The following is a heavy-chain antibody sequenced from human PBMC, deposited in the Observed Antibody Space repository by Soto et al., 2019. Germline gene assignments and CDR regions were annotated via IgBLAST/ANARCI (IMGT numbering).Heavy chain of an antibody. D-gene: IGHD6-19*01. Sequence: QVQLVQSGAEVKKPGASVKVSCKASGYTFTSYDINWVRQATGQGLEWMGWMNPNSGNTGYAQKFQGRVTMTRNTYISTAYMELSSLRSEDTAVYYCARGLTPSGIAVAGTVDYWGQGTLVTVSS. CDR3: ARGLTPSGIAVAGTVDY. CDR2: MNPNSGNT. CDR1: GYTFTSYD. V-gene: IGHV1-8*01. J-gene: IGHJ4*02.